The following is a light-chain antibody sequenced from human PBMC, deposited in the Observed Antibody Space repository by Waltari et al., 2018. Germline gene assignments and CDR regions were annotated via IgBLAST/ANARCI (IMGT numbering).Light chain of an antibody. V-gene: IGLV2-14*01. J-gene: IGLJ2*01. CDR2: DVY. Sequence: QSALTQPASVSGSPGQAILISCTGTGRDVGGYDYVSWYKQYPGKAPRLIIYDVYNRPSGVSNRFSGSKSDNTASLTISGLQAEDESVYYCSSYTSSGVVFGGGTKLTVL. CDR1: GRDVGGYDY. CDR3: SSYTSSGVV.